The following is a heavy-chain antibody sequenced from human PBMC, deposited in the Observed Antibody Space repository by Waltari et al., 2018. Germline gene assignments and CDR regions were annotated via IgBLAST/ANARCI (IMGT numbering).Heavy chain of an antibody. CDR2: ISYNGAT. D-gene: IGHD5-12*01. CDR1: GGSITSNRHY. V-gene: IGHV4-39*02. CDR3: ATYIGASIGTAAFDV. J-gene: IGHJ3*01. Sequence: LQLQESGPGLGKPSETLSLTCIVSGGSITSNRHYWAWIRQPPGQGLEWIGTISYNGATYSSPSLKGRVTVSRDTSKNHLSLKLGSVTAADTAVYYCATYIGASIGTAAFDVWGQGTMVTVSS.